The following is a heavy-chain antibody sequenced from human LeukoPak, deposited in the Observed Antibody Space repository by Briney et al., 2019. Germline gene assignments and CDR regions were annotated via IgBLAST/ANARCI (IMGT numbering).Heavy chain of an antibody. D-gene: IGHD6-19*01. V-gene: IGHV4-39*01. CDR2: IYYSGST. J-gene: IGHJ2*01. CDR3: ASLMAVAGNGWYFDL. CDR1: GGSISSSSYY. Sequence: SETLSLTCTVSGGSISSSSYYWGWIRQPPGKGLEWIGSIYYSGSTYYNPSLKSRVTISVDTSKNQFSLKLSSVTAADTAVYYCASLMAVAGNGWYFDLWGRGTLVTVSS.